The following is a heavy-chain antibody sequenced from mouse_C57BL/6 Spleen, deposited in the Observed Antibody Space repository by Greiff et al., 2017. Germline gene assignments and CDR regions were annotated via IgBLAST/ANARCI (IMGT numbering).Heavy chain of an antibody. V-gene: IGHV1-64*01. J-gene: IGHJ3*01. D-gene: IGHD2-3*01. CDR2: IHPNSGST. CDR1: GYTFTSYC. Sequence: QVQLQQPGAELVKPGASVKLSCKASGYTFTSYCMHWVKQRPGQGLEWIGMIHPNSGSTNYTEKFKSKATLTADKSSSTAYMQLSSLTSEDSAVYYWANGGIYGGYPWFAYWGQGTLVTVAA. CDR3: ANGGIYGGYPWFAY.